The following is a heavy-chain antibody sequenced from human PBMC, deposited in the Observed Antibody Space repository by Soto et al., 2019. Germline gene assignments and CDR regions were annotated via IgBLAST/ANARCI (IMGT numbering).Heavy chain of an antibody. V-gene: IGHV4-30-2*01. Sequence: WTWIRQPPGKGLEWIGYIYHSGSTYYNPSLKSRVTISVDRSKNQSSLKLNSVTAADTAVYYCARVPDVWGQGTTVTVSS. CDR3: ARVPDV. CDR2: IYHSGST. J-gene: IGHJ6*02.